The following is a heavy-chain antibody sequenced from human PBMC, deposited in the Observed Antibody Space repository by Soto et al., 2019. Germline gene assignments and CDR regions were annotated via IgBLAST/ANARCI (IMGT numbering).Heavy chain of an antibody. CDR2: IKDGGVT. CDR1: GGSLTGYY. J-gene: IGHJ4*02. V-gene: IGHV4-34*01. D-gene: IGHD5-12*01. CDR3: ARGQEGIVATH. Sequence: QVHLQQWGAGLFKPSETLSLTCAVNGGSLTGYYWSWIRQPPGKGLEWIGEIKDGGVTNYSPSLKCRVPMSAETSKNQFSLKLNSVTAADTAVYYCARGQEGIVATHWDQGTLVTVSS.